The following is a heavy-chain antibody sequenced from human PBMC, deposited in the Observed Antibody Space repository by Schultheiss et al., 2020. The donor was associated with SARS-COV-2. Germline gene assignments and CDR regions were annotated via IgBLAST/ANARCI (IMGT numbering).Heavy chain of an antibody. Sequence: GESLKISCAASGFTVSSNYMSWVRQAPGKGLEWVAVISYDGSNKYYADSVKGRFTISRDNSKNTLYLQMNSLRAEDTAVYYCARDQEMGVVSRSSRLNWIFDYWGQGTLVTVSS. CDR2: ISYDGSNK. D-gene: IGHD2-15*01. V-gene: IGHV3-30*03. J-gene: IGHJ4*02. CDR3: ARDQEMGVVSRSSRLNWIFDY. CDR1: GFTVSSNY.